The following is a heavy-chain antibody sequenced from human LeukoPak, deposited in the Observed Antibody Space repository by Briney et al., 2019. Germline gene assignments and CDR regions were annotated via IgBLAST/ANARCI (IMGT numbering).Heavy chain of an antibody. V-gene: IGHV3-11*01. D-gene: IGHD3-10*01. CDR3: ASVYGSGAFDY. Sequence: GGSLRLSCAASGFTFSDYYMSWIRQAPGKGLEWVSYISTSGSAIYYADSVKGRFTISRDNAKNSLYLQMNSLRAEDTAVYYCASVYGSGAFDYWGQGTLVTVSS. J-gene: IGHJ4*02. CDR1: GFTFSDYY. CDR2: ISTSGSAI.